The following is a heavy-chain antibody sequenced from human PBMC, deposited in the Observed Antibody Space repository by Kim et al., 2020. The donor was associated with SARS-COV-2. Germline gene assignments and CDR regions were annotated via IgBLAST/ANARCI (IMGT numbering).Heavy chain of an antibody. D-gene: IGHD3-22*01. Sequence: SETLSLTCTVSGDSISSSSYYWGWIRQPPGKGLEWIGSIYYSGRTYYSPSLNSRVTISVDTSKNQFSVKLSSVTAADTAVYYCARDKRMYQVVDIASFDPWGQGTLVTVSS. CDR1: GDSISSSSYY. CDR2: IYYSGRT. J-gene: IGHJ5*02. CDR3: ARDKRMYQVVDIASFDP. V-gene: IGHV4-39*07.